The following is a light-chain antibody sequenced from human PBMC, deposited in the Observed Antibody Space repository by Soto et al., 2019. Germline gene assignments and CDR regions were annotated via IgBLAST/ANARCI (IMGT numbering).Light chain of an antibody. CDR2: DVT. CDR3: SSFTGSFTHV. Sequence: QSVLHQPAYVSGSLRQSITSSCAGTSGVVAGSNYVSRYLQHPRKAPKLIMLDVTDRTSGLSDQLSRSKPGNPASLPHRGLRAGHAADYYCSSFTGSFTHVFGTGTKVTV. CDR1: SGVVAGSNY. J-gene: IGLJ1*01. V-gene: IGLV2-14*03.